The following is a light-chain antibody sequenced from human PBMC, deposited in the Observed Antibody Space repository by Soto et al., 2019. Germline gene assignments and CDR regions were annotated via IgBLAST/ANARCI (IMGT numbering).Light chain of an antibody. CDR3: QLYGGSPMFS. V-gene: IGKV3-20*01. J-gene: IGKJ2*01. Sequence: EIVLTQYPGTLSLSPGEGATLSCRASESISSSYLAWYQQRPGQSPRLLIYAASSRAAGIPDRFSGSGSGADFTLTISSLEPEDCAVYYCQLYGGSPMFSFGQGTKLQIK. CDR1: ESISSSY. CDR2: AAS.